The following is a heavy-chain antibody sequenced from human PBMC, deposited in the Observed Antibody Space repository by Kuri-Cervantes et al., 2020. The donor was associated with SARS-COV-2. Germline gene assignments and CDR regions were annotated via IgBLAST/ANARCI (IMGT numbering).Heavy chain of an antibody. CDR1: GYTFTGDY. J-gene: IGHJ3*02. D-gene: IGHD3-16*01. CDR2: IIPIFGTA. V-gene: IGHV1-69*06. CDR3: ARDGGLIADAFDI. Sequence: SVKVSCKASGYTFTGDYMHWVRQAPGQGLEWMGGIIPIFGTANYAQKFQGRVTITADKSTSTAYMELSSLRSEDTAVYYCARDGGLIADAFDIWGQGTMVTVSS.